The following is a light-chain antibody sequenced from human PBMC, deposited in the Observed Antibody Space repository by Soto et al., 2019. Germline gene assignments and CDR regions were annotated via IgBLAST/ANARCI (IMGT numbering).Light chain of an antibody. Sequence: DIVMTQSPLFLSVTPGEPASMSCRSSQSLLHDNGFNFLNWYLQKPGQSPQLLISLGSSRASGVPDRFSGSASGRDFTLLISRVEAEDVGVFYCMQALETPLTFGGGTKLDIK. V-gene: IGKV2-28*01. CDR3: MQALETPLT. CDR2: LGS. J-gene: IGKJ4*01. CDR1: QSLLHDNGFNF.